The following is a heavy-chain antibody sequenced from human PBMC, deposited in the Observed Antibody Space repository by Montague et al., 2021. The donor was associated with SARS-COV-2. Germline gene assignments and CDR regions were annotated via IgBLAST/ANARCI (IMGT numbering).Heavy chain of an antibody. CDR2: VYYSGST. CDR3: ARDKENDYSPTSSYRLDV. D-gene: IGHD5-12*01. CDR1: GGSISTYY. V-gene: IGHV4-59*01. J-gene: IGHJ6*02. Sequence: SETLSLTCTVSGGSISTYYWSWIRQPPGKGLEWIGYVYYSGSTNYNPSLKSRVTISVDMSKNQFSLKLSSVTAADTAVYYCARDKENDYSPTSSYRLDVWGQGTTVTVSS.